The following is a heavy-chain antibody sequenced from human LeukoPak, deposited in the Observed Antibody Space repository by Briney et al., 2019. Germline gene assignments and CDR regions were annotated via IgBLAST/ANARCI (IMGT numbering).Heavy chain of an antibody. D-gene: IGHD5-18*01. CDR1: GGSISSYS. J-gene: IGHJ6*02. CDR2: IYYSGST. V-gene: IGHV4-59*01. Sequence: PSETLSLTCTVSGGSISSYSWSWIRQPPGKGLEWIGYIYYSGSTNYNPSLKSRVTISVDTSKNQFSLKLSSVTAADTAVYYCARDARGYSYAGGMDVWGQGTTVTVSS. CDR3: ARDARGYSYAGGMDV.